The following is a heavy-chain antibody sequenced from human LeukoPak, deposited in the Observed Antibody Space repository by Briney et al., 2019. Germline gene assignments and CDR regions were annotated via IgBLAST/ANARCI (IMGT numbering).Heavy chain of an antibody. CDR1: GYTFTSYD. D-gene: IGHD6-25*01. J-gene: IGHJ4*02. CDR3: ARGQSYTHFYSSEGVDY. V-gene: IGHV1-8*01. CDR2: MNPNSGNT. Sequence: ASVKVSCKASGYTFTSYDINWVRQATGQGLEWMGWMNPNSGNTGYAQKFRGRVTMTRNTSISTAYMELSSLRSEDTAVYYCARGQSYTHFYSSEGVDYWGQGTLVTVSS.